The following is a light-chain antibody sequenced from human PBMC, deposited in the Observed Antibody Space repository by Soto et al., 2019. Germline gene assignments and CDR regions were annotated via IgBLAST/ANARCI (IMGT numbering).Light chain of an antibody. CDR1: QSVGTR. Sequence: EVVLRQSPATLSLSPGTRATLSCMASQSVGTRLAWYQQRPGQAPRLLIFDASNRATGIPARFSGSGSGTEFTHTISSLEPEDFAISYCQQRTDWRYTFGRGTKLDIK. CDR3: QQRTDWRYT. CDR2: DAS. V-gene: IGKV3-11*01. J-gene: IGKJ2*01.